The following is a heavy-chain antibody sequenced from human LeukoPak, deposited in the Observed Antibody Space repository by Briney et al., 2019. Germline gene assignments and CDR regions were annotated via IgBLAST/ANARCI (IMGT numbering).Heavy chain of an antibody. J-gene: IGHJ4*02. D-gene: IGHD1-26*01. CDR2: IYYRGNT. Sequence: SETLSLTYTLSGDSISNSNNHWGWIRQPPGKGLEWIGSIYYRGNTYYNPSLKSRVSISVDTSKNQFSLKLTSVTAADTAVYYCARLSISGSYFGDYWGQGALVTVSS. V-gene: IGHV4-39*01. CDR3: ARLSISGSYFGDY. CDR1: GDSISNSNNH.